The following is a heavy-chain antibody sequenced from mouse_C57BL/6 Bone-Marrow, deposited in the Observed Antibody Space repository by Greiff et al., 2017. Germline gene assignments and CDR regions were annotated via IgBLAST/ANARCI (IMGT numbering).Heavy chain of an antibody. D-gene: IGHD2-5*01. CDR1: GFTFSDYG. Sequence: EVHLVESGGGLVKPGGSLKLSCAASGFTFSDYGMHWVRQAPEKGLEWVAYISSGSSTIYYADTVKGRFTISRDNAKNTLFLQMTSLRSEDTAMYYCARKAYYSNYAWFAYWGQGTLVTVSA. V-gene: IGHV5-17*01. CDR2: ISSGSSTI. CDR3: ARKAYYSNYAWFAY. J-gene: IGHJ3*01.